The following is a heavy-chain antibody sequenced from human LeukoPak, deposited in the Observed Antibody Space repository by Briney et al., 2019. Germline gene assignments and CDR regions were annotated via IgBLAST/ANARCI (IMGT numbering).Heavy chain of an antibody. CDR1: GFTFSSYA. V-gene: IGHV3-15*01. CDR2: IKSKTDGGTT. J-gene: IGHJ4*02. CDR3: TTVRIVAVPAAIPGNY. Sequence: GGSLRLSCAASGFTFSSYAMSWVRQAPGKGLEWVGRIKSKTDGGTTDYAAPVKGRFTISRDDSKNTLYLQMNSLKTEDTAVYYCTTVRIVAVPAAIPGNYWGQGTLVTVSS. D-gene: IGHD2-2*02.